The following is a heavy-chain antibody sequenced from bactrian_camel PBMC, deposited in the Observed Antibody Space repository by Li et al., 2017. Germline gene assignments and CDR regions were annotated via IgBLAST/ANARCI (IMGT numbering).Heavy chain of an antibody. Sequence: SGGGSVQAGGSLRPSCAASRYGYCMAWFRQAPGKEREGVARIHSTVLYADSVKGRFTIAQDIAKNTLYLEMNSLKPEDTAMYYCAAGTYPCTTWSSFNVWGQGTQVTVSS. CDR1: RYGYC. CDR2: IHSTVL. J-gene: IGHJ4*01. CDR3: AAGTYPCTTWSSFNV. V-gene: IGHV3-2*01. D-gene: IGHD2*01.